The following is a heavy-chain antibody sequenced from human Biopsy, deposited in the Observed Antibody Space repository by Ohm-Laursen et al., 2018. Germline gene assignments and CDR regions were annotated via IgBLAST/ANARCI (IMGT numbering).Heavy chain of an antibody. CDR2: IIPTFDTP. V-gene: IGHV1-69*13. CDR3: AGGAAKGNPYDH. D-gene: IGHD3-10*01. Sequence: VKISCKASGGTFSSYVISWVRQAPGQGLEWMGRIIPTFDTPTYAPDFQGRVTFTADKSTGTAHLDLRSLRSEDTAVYYCAGGAAKGNPYDHWGQGTLVTVSS. CDR1: GGTFSSYV. J-gene: IGHJ5*02.